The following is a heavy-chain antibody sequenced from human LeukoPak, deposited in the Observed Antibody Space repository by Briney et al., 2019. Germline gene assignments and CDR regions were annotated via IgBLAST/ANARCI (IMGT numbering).Heavy chain of an antibody. J-gene: IGHJ3*02. Sequence: PGGSLRLSCAASGFTFDDYAMHWVRQAPGKGLEWVSGISWNSGSIGYADSVKGRFTISRDNAKNSLYLQMNSLRAEDTALYYCAKDRGIARTDAFDIWGQGTMVTVSS. CDR1: GFTFDDYA. CDR2: ISWNSGSI. V-gene: IGHV3-9*01. D-gene: IGHD6-13*01. CDR3: AKDRGIARTDAFDI.